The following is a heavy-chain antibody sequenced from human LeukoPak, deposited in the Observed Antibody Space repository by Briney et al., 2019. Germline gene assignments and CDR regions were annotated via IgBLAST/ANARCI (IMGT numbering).Heavy chain of an antibody. CDR1: GFTFSSYA. J-gene: IGHJ6*02. V-gene: IGHV3-23*01. CDR3: AKHPYGDYYYGMDV. Sequence: PGGSLRLSCAASGFTFSSYAMSWVRQAPGKGLEWVSAISGSGGSTYYADSAKGRFTVSRDDSKNTLSLQMNSLRAEDTAVYYCAKHPYGDYYYGMDVWGQGTTVTVSS. CDR2: ISGSGGST. D-gene: IGHD4-17*01.